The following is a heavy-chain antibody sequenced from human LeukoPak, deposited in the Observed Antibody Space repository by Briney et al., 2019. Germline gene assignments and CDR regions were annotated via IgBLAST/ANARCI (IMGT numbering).Heavy chain of an antibody. CDR3: ARVRLLGIGGYFDY. Sequence: PSETLSLTCTVSGGSISSGGYYWSWIRQHPGKGLEWIGYIYYSGSTYYNPSLKSRVTISVDTSKNQFSLKLSSVTAADTAVYYCARVRLLGIGGYFDYWGQGTLVTVSS. V-gene: IGHV4-31*03. J-gene: IGHJ4*02. CDR2: IYYSGST. CDR1: GGSISSGGYY. D-gene: IGHD7-27*01.